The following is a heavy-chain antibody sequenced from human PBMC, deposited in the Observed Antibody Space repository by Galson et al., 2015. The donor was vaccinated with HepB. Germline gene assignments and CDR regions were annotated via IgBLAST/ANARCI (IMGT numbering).Heavy chain of an antibody. Sequence: CAIPGDSVSSNRAAWNWIRQSPSRGLEWLGRTYYRSKWFYGYAVSVKSRITINPDTSKNQFSLHLNSVTPEDTAVYYCARSAGDLDYWGQGTLVTVSS. CDR1: GDSVSSNRAA. D-gene: IGHD7-27*01. V-gene: IGHV6-1*01. CDR3: ARSAGDLDY. CDR2: TYYRSKWFY. J-gene: IGHJ4*02.